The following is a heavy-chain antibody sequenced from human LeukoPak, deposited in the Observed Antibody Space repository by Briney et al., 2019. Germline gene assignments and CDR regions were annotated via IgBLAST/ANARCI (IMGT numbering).Heavy chain of an antibody. CDR1: GGSFSGYY. J-gene: IGHJ3*02. Sequence: SETLSLTCAVYGGSFSGYYWSWIRQPPGKGLEWIGEINHSGSTNYNPSPKSRVTISVDTSKNQFSLKLSFVTAADTAVYYCARGWAALTNDAFDIWGQGTMVTVSS. CDR3: ARGWAALTNDAFDI. D-gene: IGHD1-14*01. V-gene: IGHV4-34*01. CDR2: INHSGST.